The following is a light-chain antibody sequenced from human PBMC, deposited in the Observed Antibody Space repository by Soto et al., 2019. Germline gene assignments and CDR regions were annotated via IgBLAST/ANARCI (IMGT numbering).Light chain of an antibody. CDR3: QSYDGGLTGYV. J-gene: IGLJ1*01. CDR2: GNN. CDR1: SSNIGAGFD. Sequence: QSVLTQPPSVSGAPGQRVTISCSGDSSNIGAGFDVHWYQHLSGRAPKLIMYGNNYRPSGVPDRFSGSKSGTSASLVITALQAEDEADYFCQSYDGGLTGYVFGTGTKLTVL. V-gene: IGLV1-40*01.